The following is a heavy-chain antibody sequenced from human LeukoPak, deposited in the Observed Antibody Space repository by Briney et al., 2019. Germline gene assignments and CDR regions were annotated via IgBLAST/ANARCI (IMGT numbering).Heavy chain of an antibody. CDR1: GFTFSSYA. D-gene: IGHD3-22*01. CDR2: ISGSGGST. J-gene: IGHJ4*02. V-gene: IGHV3-23*01. CDR3: AITHITVIVVMPFFDY. Sequence: GGTLRLSCAASGFTFSSYAMSWVRQAPGKGLEWVSAISGSGGSTYYADSVKGRFTISRDNSKNTLYLQINTLRAVDTAVYYCAITHITVIVVMPFFDYWGQGTLVTVSS.